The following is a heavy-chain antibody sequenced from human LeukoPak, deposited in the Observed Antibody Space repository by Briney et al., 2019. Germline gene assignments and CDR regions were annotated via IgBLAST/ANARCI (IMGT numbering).Heavy chain of an antibody. D-gene: IGHD5-12*01. CDR2: IYYSGNT. CDR1: TDSINNYY. J-gene: IGHJ4*02. CDR3: ARKYNGSGGWIDY. Sequence: SETLSLTCTVSTDSINNYYWSGVRQPPGKGVEWSGYIYYSGNTNYNPSLKTRVTISLDTSKNQFSLKLSSVTAADTAVYYFARKYNGSGGWIDYWGQVTLVTVSS. V-gene: IGHV4-59*01.